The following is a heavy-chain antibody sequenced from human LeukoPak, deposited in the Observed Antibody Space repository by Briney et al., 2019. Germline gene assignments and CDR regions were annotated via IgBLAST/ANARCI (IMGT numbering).Heavy chain of an antibody. J-gene: IGHJ4*02. CDR2: INGDGINT. Sequence: PGGSLRLSCAASGFSFRSNWMHWVRQAPGRGLVWVSGINGDGINTNYADSVKGRFTISRDNAKNTLYLQMNSLRGEDTAVYYCARTDYYDRWGQGTLVTVSS. CDR1: GFSFRSNW. CDR3: ARTDYYDR. V-gene: IGHV3-74*01. D-gene: IGHD3-22*01.